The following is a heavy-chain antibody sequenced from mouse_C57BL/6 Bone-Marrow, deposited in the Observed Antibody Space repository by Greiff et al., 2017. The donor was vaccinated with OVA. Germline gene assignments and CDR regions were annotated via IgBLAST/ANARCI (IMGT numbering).Heavy chain of an antibody. D-gene: IGHD2-4*01. V-gene: IGHV1-62-2*01. J-gene: IGHJ3*01. Sequence: QVQLQQPGAELVKPGASVKLSCKASGYTFTEYTIHWVKQRPGQGLEWIGWFYPGSGSTKYNEKFKDKATLTADKSSSTVYMELSRLTSEDSAVYFCARHGIYYDYLAWFSYWGRGNRITVSA. CDR3: ARHGIYYDYLAWFSY. CDR2: FYPGSGST. CDR1: GYTFTEYT.